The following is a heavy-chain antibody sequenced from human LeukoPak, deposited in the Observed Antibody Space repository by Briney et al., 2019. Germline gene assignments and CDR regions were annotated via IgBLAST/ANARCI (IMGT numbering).Heavy chain of an antibody. CDR3: ARHHRGYDILTGYYGDYFDY. D-gene: IGHD3-9*01. V-gene: IGHV4-59*08. CDR2: IYYSGST. Sequence: TSETLSLTCTVSGGSISSYYWSWIRQPPGKGLEWIGYIYYSGSTNYNPSLKSRVTISVDTSKNQFSLKLSSVTAADTAVYYCARHHRGYDILTGYYGDYFDYWGQGTLVTVSS. J-gene: IGHJ4*02. CDR1: GGSISSYY.